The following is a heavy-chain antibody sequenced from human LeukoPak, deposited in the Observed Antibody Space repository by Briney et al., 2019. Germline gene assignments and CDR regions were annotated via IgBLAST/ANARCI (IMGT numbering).Heavy chain of an antibody. CDR1: GGTFSSYA. Sequence: RASVKVSCKASGGTFSSYAISWVRQAPGQGLEWMGGIIPIFGTANYAQKLQGRVTMTTDTSTSTAYMELRSLRSDDTAVYYCATRNYDFWSGYYMDDYWGQGTLVTVSS. CDR3: ATRNYDFWSGYYMDDY. CDR2: IIPIFGTA. J-gene: IGHJ4*02. D-gene: IGHD3-3*01. V-gene: IGHV1-69*05.